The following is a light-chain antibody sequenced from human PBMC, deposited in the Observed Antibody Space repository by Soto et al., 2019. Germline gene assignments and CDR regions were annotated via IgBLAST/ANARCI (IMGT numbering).Light chain of an antibody. CDR2: VND. CDR3: VAWDDSLNGHV. Sequence: SVLTQPPSASGTPGKRVTISCSRGSSNMGTNTVSWYQQVPGTAPKVLLYVNDQRPSGVPDRFSGSYSGTSASLAISGLQPEDEAEYYCVAWDDSLNGHVFGTGTKLTVL. CDR1: SSNMGTNT. V-gene: IGLV1-44*01. J-gene: IGLJ1*01.